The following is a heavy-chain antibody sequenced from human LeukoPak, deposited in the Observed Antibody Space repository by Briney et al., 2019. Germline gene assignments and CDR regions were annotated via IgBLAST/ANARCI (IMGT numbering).Heavy chain of an antibody. J-gene: IGHJ5*02. CDR2: INHSGST. D-gene: IGHD3-10*01. V-gene: IGHV4-34*01. CDR1: GGSFSGYY. CDR3: ARRRVTMVRGRKGYNWFDP. Sequence: SETLSLTCAVYGGSFSGYYWSWIRQPPGKGLGWIGEINHSGSTNYNPSLKRRVTISVDTSKNQFSLKLSSVTAADTAVYYCARRRVTMVRGRKGYNWFDPWGQGTLVTVSS.